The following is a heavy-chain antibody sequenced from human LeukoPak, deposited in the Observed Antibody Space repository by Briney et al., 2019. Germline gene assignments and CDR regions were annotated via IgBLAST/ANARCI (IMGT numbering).Heavy chain of an antibody. Sequence: SGGSLRLSCAASGFTFTTYSMNWVRQAPGKGLEWVSSITSSSTSMYYADSVKGRFTISRDNAKKSLYLQMISLRAEDTAVYYCARTYYDILTGYNPYFDYWGQGTLVTVSS. J-gene: IGHJ4*02. CDR1: GFTFTTYS. V-gene: IGHV3-21*01. CDR2: ITSSSTSM. CDR3: ARTYYDILTGYNPYFDY. D-gene: IGHD3-9*01.